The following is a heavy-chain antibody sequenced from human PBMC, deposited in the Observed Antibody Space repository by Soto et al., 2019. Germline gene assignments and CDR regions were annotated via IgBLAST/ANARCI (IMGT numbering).Heavy chain of an antibody. CDR2: INPSGAIT. V-gene: IGHV1-46*02. Sequence: QVQLVQSGAEVKKPGASVKVACKASGYSFNSYYMHWVRQAPGQGLEWMGVINPSGAITSYAQKFQGRGTITSDTSTSTVYMELSSLRSEDTALYYCASDYNAYQRQHVFDIWGQGTLVTVSS. J-gene: IGHJ3*02. D-gene: IGHD3-10*01. CDR1: GYSFNSYY. CDR3: ASDYNAYQRQHVFDI.